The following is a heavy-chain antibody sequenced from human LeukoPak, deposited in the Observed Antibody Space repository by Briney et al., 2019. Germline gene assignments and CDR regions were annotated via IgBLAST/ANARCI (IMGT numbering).Heavy chain of an antibody. CDR2: INHSGST. D-gene: IGHD6-6*01. J-gene: IGHJ1*01. V-gene: IGHV4-34*01. Sequence: SETLSLTCAVYGGSFSGYYWSWIRQPPGKGLEWIGEINHSGSTNYNPSLKSRVTISVDTSKNQFSLKLSSVTAADTAVYYCARGDFEYSSSSKGEYFQHWGQGTLVTVSS. CDR1: GGSFSGYY. CDR3: ARGDFEYSSSSKGEYFQH.